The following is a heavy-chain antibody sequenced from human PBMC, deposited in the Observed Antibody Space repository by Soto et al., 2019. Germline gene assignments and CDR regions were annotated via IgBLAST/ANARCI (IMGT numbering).Heavy chain of an antibody. D-gene: IGHD3-16*01. CDR1: GFAFSNYG. Sequence: GGSLRLSCTASGFAFSNYGIHWVRQAPGRGLEWVAVIWSDGTKKFYAGSVRGRFTISRDNSKNTIYLQMNSLRVEDTAVYYCARDATFGTKGGSFDIWGHGTLVTVSS. V-gene: IGHV3-33*01. J-gene: IGHJ3*02. CDR2: IWSDGTKK. CDR3: ARDATFGTKGGSFDI.